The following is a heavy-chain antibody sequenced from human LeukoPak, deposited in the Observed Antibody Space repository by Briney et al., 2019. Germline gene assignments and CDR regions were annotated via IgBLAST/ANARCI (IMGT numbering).Heavy chain of an antibody. CDR2: IYPGDSTT. CDR1: VYSFTAYC. V-gene: IGHV5-51*01. D-gene: IGHD6-25*01. Sequence: ASVKISCKGSVYSFTAYCIGWVRQMPGKGLEWMGIIYPGDSTTTYSPSFQGQVTISVDKSISTAFLQWSSLKASDTAMYYCARSTSAARTSPLAYYYGLDVWGQGTTVTVSS. CDR3: ARSTSAARTSPLAYYYGLDV. J-gene: IGHJ6*02.